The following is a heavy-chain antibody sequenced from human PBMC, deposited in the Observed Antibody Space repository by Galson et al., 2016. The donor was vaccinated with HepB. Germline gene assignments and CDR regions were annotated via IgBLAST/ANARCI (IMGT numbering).Heavy chain of an antibody. V-gene: IGHV3-11*04. J-gene: IGHJ4*02. CDR3: VRVWGYSRGWYYFDY. Sequence: SLRLSCAATGFTFSDYYMSWIRQAPGKGLEWVSYISSSGSTIYYADSVKGRFTISRDNAKNSLYLKMNSLRHEDTAVYYCVRVWGYSRGWYYFDYCGQGTLVTVSS. CDR1: GFTFSDYY. D-gene: IGHD6-19*01. CDR2: ISSSGSTI.